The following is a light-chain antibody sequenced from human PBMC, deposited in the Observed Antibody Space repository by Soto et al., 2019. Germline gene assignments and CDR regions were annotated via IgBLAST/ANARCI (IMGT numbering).Light chain of an antibody. CDR3: QQRSNWPPLT. CDR2: DAS. V-gene: IGKV3-11*01. CDR1: QSISSY. J-gene: IGKJ4*01. Sequence: ELVITQSPATLSVSPGARATLSCWASQSISSYLAWYQQKPGQAPRLLLYDASNRATGIPARFSGSVCGTEFTLTISSLEPEDFAVYDGQQRSNWPPLTFCGGTKVDIK.